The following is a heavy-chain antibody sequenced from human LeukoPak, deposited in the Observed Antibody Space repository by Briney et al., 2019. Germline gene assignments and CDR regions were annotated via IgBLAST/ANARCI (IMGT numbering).Heavy chain of an antibody. D-gene: IGHD3-10*01. CDR2: IYYSGST. CDR3: ARTMVRGVAWPYFDY. V-gene: IGHV4-39*07. J-gene: IGHJ4*02. Sequence: KPSETLSLTCTVSGGSISSSSYYWGWIRQPPGKGLEWIGSIYYSGSTYYNPSLKSRVTISVDTSKNQFSLKLSSVTAADTAVYYCARTMVRGVAWPYFDYWGQGTLVTVSS. CDR1: GGSISSSSYY.